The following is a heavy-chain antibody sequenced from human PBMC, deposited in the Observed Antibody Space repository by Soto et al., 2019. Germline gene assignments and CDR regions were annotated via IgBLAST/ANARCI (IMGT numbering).Heavy chain of an antibody. CDR2: INGDGTMP. J-gene: IGHJ4*02. Sequence: EVQLVESGGDLVEPGGSLGLSCAASGFSFSSHWMVWVRQAPGKGLVWVSRINGDGTMPSYADSVKGRFTISRDNAKNTVKLQRNSLRVEDTAIYYCARGMAGSGTANDYWGRGILVTVSS. V-gene: IGHV3-74*01. CDR1: GFSFSSHW. D-gene: IGHD6-19*01. CDR3: ARGMAGSGTANDY.